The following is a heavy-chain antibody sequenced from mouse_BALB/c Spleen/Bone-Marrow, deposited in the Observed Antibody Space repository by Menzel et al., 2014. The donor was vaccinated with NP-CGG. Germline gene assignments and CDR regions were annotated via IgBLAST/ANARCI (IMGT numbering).Heavy chain of an antibody. J-gene: IGHJ1*01. CDR3: ARGGNGHDGYWYLDV. CDR2: IDPSDSYT. Sequence: QVQLKDSGAELVKPGASVKLSCKASGYTFTSYWMHWVKQRPGQGLEWIGEIDPSDSYTNYNQKFKGKATLTVDKSSSTAYMQLSSLTSEDSAAYYCARGGNGHDGYWYLDVWGAGTTVTVSS. V-gene: IGHV1-69*02. CDR1: GYTFTSYW. D-gene: IGHD2-2*01.